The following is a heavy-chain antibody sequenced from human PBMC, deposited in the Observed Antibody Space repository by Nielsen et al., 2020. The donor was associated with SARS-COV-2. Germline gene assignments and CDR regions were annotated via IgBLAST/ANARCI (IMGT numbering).Heavy chain of an antibody. D-gene: IGHD3-10*01. Sequence: WIRQPPGKGLEWIGEINHSGSTNYNPFLKSRVTISVDTSKNQFSLKLSSMTAADTAVYYCARAIVVVRGVIITQYHYYFDYWGQGTLVTVSS. CDR2: INHSGST. CDR3: ARAIVVVRGVIITQYHYYFDY. J-gene: IGHJ4*02. V-gene: IGHV4-34*01.